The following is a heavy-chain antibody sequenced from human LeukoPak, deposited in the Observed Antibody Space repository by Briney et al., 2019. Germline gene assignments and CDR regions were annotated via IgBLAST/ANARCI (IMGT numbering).Heavy chain of an antibody. J-gene: IGHJ5*02. CDR3: AREEVWFDP. CDR2: IYHSGGT. Sequence: SETLSLTCTVSGYSISSGYYWGWIRQPPGKGLEWIGSIYHSGGTFYNPSLKSRVTISVDTSKNQFSLKLSSVTAADTAVYYCAREEVWFDPWGQGTLVTVSS. V-gene: IGHV4-38-2*02. CDR1: GYSISSGYY.